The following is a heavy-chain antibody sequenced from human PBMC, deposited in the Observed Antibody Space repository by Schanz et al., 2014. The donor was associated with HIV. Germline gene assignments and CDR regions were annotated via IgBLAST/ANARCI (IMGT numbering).Heavy chain of an antibody. D-gene: IGHD2-21*02. CDR3: TRDGGCSGNCYGYGMDV. CDR2: IIWNTNTV. J-gene: IGHJ6*02. CDR1: RFTFSVYA. V-gene: IGHV3-48*02. Sequence: EVQLVESGGGLVKPGGSLRLSCAASRFTFSVYAMNWVRQAPGKGLEWVSHIIWNTNTVYYADSVKGRFTISRDNAKNSLYLQMHSLRDEDTAVYYCTRDGGCSGNCYGYGMDVWGQGTTVTVSS.